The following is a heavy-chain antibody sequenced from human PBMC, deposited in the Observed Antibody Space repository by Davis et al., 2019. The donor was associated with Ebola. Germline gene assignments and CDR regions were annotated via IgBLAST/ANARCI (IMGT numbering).Heavy chain of an antibody. CDR3: AKAIVATYNPPYYFDY. D-gene: IGHD5-12*01. V-gene: IGHV3-9*01. CDR1: GFTFDDYA. Sequence: PGGSLRLSCAASGFTFDDYAMHWVRQAPGKGLEWVSGISWNSGSIGYADSVKGRFTISRDNAKNSLYLQMNSLRAEDTALYYCAKAIVATYNPPYYFDYWGQGTLVTVSS. CDR2: ISWNSGSI. J-gene: IGHJ4*02.